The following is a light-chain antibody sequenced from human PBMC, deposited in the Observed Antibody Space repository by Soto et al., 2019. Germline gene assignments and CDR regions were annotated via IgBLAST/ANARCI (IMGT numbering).Light chain of an antibody. Sequence: IVFTRSPGTLSFSLGERATLSCRDIHHVVSSYLAWYQQKPGQAPRLLIYGASSRATGIPDRFSGSGSGTDFTLTISRLEPEDFAVYYCQQYGSSPPITFGQGTRLEIK. CDR2: GAS. CDR1: HHVVSSY. CDR3: QQYGSSPPIT. V-gene: IGKV3-20*01. J-gene: IGKJ5*01.